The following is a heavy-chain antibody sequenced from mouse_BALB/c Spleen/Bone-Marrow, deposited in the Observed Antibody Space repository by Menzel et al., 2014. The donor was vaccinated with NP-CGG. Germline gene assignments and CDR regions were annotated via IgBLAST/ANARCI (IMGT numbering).Heavy chain of an antibody. CDR1: GFDFSRYW. J-gene: IGHJ4*01. CDR2: ISPDSSTI. V-gene: IGHV4-1*02. CDR3: AREIPQGAMDY. Sequence: EVKLQESGGGLVQPGGSLKLSCAASGFDFSRYWMSWVRQAPGKGLEWIGEISPDSSTINYTPSLKDKFIISRDNAKNTLYLQMSKVRSEDTALYYCAREIPQGAMDYWGQGTSVTVSS.